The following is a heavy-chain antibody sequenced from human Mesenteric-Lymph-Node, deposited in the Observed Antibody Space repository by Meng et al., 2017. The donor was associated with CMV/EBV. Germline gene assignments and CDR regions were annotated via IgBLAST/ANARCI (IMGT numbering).Heavy chain of an antibody. J-gene: IGHJ4*02. D-gene: IGHD4-17*01. CDR1: GFTFSNYA. CDR2: ISITGDRT. V-gene: IGHV3-23*01. CDR3: ARNRYFTVTTGVVFDY. Sequence: GGSLRLSCAASGFTFSNYAMSWVRQAPGKGLEWVSAISITGDRTYYLDSVRGRFTISRDNSKNTLYLQMNSLRAEDTAVYYCARNRYFTVTTGVVFDYWGQGTLVTVSS.